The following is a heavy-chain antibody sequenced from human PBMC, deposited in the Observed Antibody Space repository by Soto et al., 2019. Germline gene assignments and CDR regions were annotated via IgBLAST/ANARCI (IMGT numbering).Heavy chain of an antibody. J-gene: IGHJ6*02. CDR3: ARLTRARGLNSFYAMDV. CDR2: INPADSDT. D-gene: IGHD3-10*01. V-gene: IGHV5-51*01. Sequence: GESLKISCKGSGYTFLTYRVGWVRQMHGQGLEWMGTINPADSDTRYSPSFQGQVTISADKSISTAYLQWSSLKASDTAIYYCARLTRARGLNSFYAMDVWGQGATVTVSS. CDR1: GYTFLTYR.